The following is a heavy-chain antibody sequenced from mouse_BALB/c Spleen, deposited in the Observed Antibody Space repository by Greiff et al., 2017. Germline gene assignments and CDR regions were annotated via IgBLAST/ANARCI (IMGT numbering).Heavy chain of an antibody. V-gene: IGHV14-3*02. CDR3: ARGLGRAMDY. CDR2: IDPANGNT. J-gene: IGHJ4*01. D-gene: IGHD4-1*01. Sequence: VQLQQSGAELVKPGASVKLSCTASGFNFKDTYMHWVKQRPEQGLEWIGRIDPANGNTKYDPKFQGKATITADTSSNTAYLQISSLTSEDTAVYYCARGLGRAMDYGGQGTAGTVSS. CDR1: GFNFKDTY.